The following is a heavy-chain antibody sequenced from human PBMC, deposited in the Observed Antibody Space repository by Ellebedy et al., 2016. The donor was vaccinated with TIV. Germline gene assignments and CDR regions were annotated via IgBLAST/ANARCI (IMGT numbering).Heavy chain of an antibody. CDR3: VRWGEF. Sequence: GESLKISCVASGFTFSSYWMHWVRQAPGKGLVWVLRIYVDGSGITYADSVKGRFTISRDNAKSTLYLQMNSLRVEDTAVYYCVRWGEFWGQGTLVTVSS. J-gene: IGHJ4*02. D-gene: IGHD3-16*01. CDR1: GFTFSSYW. CDR2: IYVDGSGI. V-gene: IGHV3-74*01.